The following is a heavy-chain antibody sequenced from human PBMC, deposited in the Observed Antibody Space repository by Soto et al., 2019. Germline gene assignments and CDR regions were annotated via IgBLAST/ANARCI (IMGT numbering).Heavy chain of an antibody. CDR2: IYYSGST. J-gene: IGHJ4*02. CDR3: ARTYDSSGYSPYFDY. V-gene: IGHV4-31*03. Sequence: QVQLQESGPGLVKPSQTLSLTCTVSGGSISSGGYYWSWIRQHPGKGLEWIGYIYYSGSTYYNPSLKSRVTIXXDXSXXQFSLKLSSVTAADTAVYYCARTYDSSGYSPYFDYWGQGTLVTVSS. CDR1: GGSISSGGYY. D-gene: IGHD3-22*01.